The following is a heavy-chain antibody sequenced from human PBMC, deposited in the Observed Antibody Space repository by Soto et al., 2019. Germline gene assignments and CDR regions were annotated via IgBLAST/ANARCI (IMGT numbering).Heavy chain of an antibody. CDR2: ISPHGGDT. CDR3: ARSGPTPVFNY. J-gene: IGHJ4*02. CDR1: ENTFIGYY. V-gene: IGHV1-2*02. Sequence: AAVKVSCKASENTFIGYYLHWLRQAPGQGLEWMGWISPHGGDTKLSPRFQGRVTLTRDRAITTVYMELSRATSDDTAVYYCARSGPTPVFNYWGQGALVTVSS.